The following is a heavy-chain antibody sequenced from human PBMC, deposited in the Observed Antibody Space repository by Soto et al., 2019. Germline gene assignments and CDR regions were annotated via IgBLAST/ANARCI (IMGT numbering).Heavy chain of an antibody. V-gene: IGHV3-23*01. CDR2: ISGSGGST. Sequence: EVQLLESGGGLVQPGGSLRLSCAASGFTFSSYAMTWVRQAPGKGLEWVSLISGSGGSTYSADSVKGRFTISRDNSKNTLYLQMNSLRLEDTCVYYCAQVIGYSYGSPLQHWGQGALVTVSS. D-gene: IGHD5-18*01. CDR3: AQVIGYSYGSPLQH. CDR1: GFTFSSYA. J-gene: IGHJ1*01.